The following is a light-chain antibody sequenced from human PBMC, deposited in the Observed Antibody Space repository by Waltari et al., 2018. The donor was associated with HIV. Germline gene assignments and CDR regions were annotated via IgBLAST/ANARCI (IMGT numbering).Light chain of an antibody. V-gene: IGKV1-39*01. CDR1: QTVNNK. Sequence: DIQMTQSPSSLSASVGDSVTITCRASQTVNNKLNWYQQKPGEAPKVVIYDASTLESGVPSRFRGGGSRTDFTLTITSLQLDYFATYFCQQSFSYPLTFGPGTKVDI. CDR2: DAS. J-gene: IGKJ3*01. CDR3: QQSFSYPLT.